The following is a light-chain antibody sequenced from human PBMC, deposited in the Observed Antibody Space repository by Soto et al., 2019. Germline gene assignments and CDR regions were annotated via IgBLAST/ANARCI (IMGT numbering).Light chain of an antibody. CDR1: QTINTW. J-gene: IGKJ1*01. CDR3: QQYHTYSWT. V-gene: IGKV1-5*03. CDR2: KAS. Sequence: DIQMTQSPSTLSASIGDRVTITCRASQTINTWLAWYQQKPGKAPNLLIYKASSLESGVPSRFSGSGSGTEFTLTISGLQPDDFATYYCQQYHTYSWTFGQGTRWIS.